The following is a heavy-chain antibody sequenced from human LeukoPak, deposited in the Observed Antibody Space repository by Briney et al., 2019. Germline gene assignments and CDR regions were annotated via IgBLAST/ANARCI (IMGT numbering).Heavy chain of an antibody. J-gene: IGHJ3*02. D-gene: IGHD1-1*01. CDR3: ARGTVFRAFDI. CDR2: LYSSGNS. Sequence: GGSLRLSCAASGFNVSNNYMNWVRQAPGKGLEWVSVLYSSGNSYYADSVKGRFTISRDNSKNLLSLQVNSLRYEDTAVYYCARGTVFRAFDIWGHGTTVTVSS. CDR1: GFNVSNNY. V-gene: IGHV3-53*05.